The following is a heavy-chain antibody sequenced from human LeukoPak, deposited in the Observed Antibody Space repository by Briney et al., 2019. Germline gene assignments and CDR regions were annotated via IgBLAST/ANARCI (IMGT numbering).Heavy chain of an antibody. D-gene: IGHD2-2*01. Sequence: PSETLSLTCTVSGGSISSSSYYWGWIRQPPGKGLEWIGSIYYSGSTYYNPSLKSRVTISVDTSKNQFSLKLSSVTAADTAVYYCAREPEGLPHYWFDPWGQGTLVTVSS. CDR2: IYYSGST. V-gene: IGHV4-39*07. CDR3: AREPEGLPHYWFDP. CDR1: GGSISSSSYY. J-gene: IGHJ5*02.